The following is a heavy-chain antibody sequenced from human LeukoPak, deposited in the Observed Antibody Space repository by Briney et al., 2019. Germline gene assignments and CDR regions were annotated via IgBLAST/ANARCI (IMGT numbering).Heavy chain of an antibody. V-gene: IGHV3-43*02. J-gene: IGHJ4*02. CDR1: GITFDDYA. D-gene: IGHD2-15*01. CDR3: AKDYCSGGSCYRDY. CDR2: ISGDGGST. Sequence: GGSLRLSCAASGITFDDYAMHWVRQAPGKGLEWVSLISGDGGSTYYADSVKGRFTISRDNSKNSLYLQMNSLRPEDTALYYCAKDYCSGGSCYRDYWGQGTLVTVSS.